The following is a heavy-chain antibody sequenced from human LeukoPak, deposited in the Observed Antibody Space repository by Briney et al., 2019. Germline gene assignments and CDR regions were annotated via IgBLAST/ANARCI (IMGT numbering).Heavy chain of an antibody. CDR2: ISWNSGSI. D-gene: IGHD6-13*01. J-gene: IGHJ3*02. CDR3: ARVEGSSWYGAFDI. CDR1: GFTFDDYA. Sequence: GRSLRLSCAASGFTFDDYAMLWVRQAPGKGLEWVSGISWNSGSIGYADSVKGRFTISRDNAKNSLYLQMNSLRAEDTAVYYCARVEGSSWYGAFDIWGQGTMVTVSS. V-gene: IGHV3-9*01.